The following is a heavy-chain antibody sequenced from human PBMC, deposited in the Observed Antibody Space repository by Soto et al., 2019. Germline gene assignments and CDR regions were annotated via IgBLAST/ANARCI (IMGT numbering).Heavy chain of an antibody. V-gene: IGHV4-39*01. J-gene: IGHJ4*02. Sequence: SQTLSLTCTVSGGSISSGPYSWGWIRQPPGEGLEWIGTFHYSESTYYNPSLESRVTISVDTSKNQFSLKVSSVTVADTAVYYCARVRGNSVLQFLDWLLHDYLGQGNLVTGSS. CDR3: ARVRGNSVLQFLDWLLHDY. D-gene: IGHD3-3*01. CDR2: FHYSEST. CDR1: GGSISSGPYS.